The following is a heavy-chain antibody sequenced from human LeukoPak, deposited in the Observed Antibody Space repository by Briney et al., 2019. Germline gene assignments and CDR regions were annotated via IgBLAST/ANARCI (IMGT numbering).Heavy chain of an antibody. J-gene: IGHJ4*02. CDR1: GGSISSYY. D-gene: IGHD3-22*01. CDR2: IYYSGST. V-gene: IGHV4-59*01. CDR3: AGVAAGSSGLDY. Sequence: SETLSLTCTVSGGSISSYYWSWIRQPPGKGLEWIGYIYYSGSTNYNPSLKSRVTISVDTSKNQFSLKLSSVTAADTAVYYCAGVAAGSSGLDYWGQGTLVTVSS.